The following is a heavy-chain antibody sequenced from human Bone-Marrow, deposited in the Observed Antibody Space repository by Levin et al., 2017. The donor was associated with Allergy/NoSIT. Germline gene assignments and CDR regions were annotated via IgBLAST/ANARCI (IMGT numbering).Heavy chain of an antibody. CDR1: GFTFSNYW. V-gene: IGHV3-74*01. CDR2: IATDGISI. Sequence: GGSLRLSCAASGFTFSNYWMHWVRQAPGKGLVWVSRIATDGISIDYADSLKGRLTISRDNARNTLYLQMNSLIVEDTAVHYCVREGGNDFYGMDVWGQGTTVTVSS. CDR3: VREGGNDFYGMDV. J-gene: IGHJ6*02.